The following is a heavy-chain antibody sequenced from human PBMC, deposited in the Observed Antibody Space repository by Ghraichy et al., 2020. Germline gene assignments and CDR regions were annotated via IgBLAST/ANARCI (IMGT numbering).Heavy chain of an antibody. V-gene: IGHV1-69*02. CDR1: GGTFSSYT. J-gene: IGHJ3*02. CDR2: IIPILGIA. D-gene: IGHD2-21*02. Sequence: SVKVSCKASGGTFSSYTISWVRQAPGQGLEWMGRIIPILGIANYTQKFQGRVTITADKSTSTAYMELSSLRSEDTAVYYCASGDVVVTAIYLRDHDAFDIWGQGTMVTVSS. CDR3: ASGDVVVTAIYLRDHDAFDI.